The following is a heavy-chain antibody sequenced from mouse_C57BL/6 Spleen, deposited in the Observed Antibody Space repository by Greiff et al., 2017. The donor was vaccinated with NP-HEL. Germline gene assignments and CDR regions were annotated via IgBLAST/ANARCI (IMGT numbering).Heavy chain of an antibody. J-gene: IGHJ2*01. CDR2: ISYDGSN. CDR3: ARGFYDGAPFDY. D-gene: IGHD2-12*01. V-gene: IGHV3-6*01. Sequence: EVKLQESGPGLVKPSQSLSLTCSVTGYSITSGYYWNWIRQFPGNKLEWMGYISYDGSNNYNPSLKNRISITRDTSKNQFFLKLNSVTTEDTATYYCARGFYDGAPFDYWGQGTTLTVSS. CDR1: GYSITSGYY.